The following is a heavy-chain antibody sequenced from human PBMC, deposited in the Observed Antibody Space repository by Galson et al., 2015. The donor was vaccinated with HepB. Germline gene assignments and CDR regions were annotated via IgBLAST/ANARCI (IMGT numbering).Heavy chain of an antibody. CDR1: GFTFSSYA. V-gene: IGHV3-23*01. J-gene: IGHJ5*02. D-gene: IGHD4-17*01. CDR2: ISGSGGST. CDR3: AKERYGDYVTWFDP. Sequence: SLRLSCAASGFTFSSYAMSWVRQAPGKGLEWVSAISGSGGSTYYADSVKGRFTISRNNSKNTLYLQMNSLRAEDTAVYYCAKERYGDYVTWFDPWAREPWSPSPQ.